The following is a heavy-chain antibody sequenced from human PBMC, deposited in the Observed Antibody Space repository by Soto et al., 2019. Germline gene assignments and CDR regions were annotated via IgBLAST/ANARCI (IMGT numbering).Heavy chain of an antibody. CDR3: ARDNQYYYDSSGYYYPYYFDY. CDR2: IIPIFGTA. J-gene: IGHJ4*02. D-gene: IGHD3-22*01. Sequence: GASVKVSCKASGGTFSSYAISWVRQAPGQGLEWMGGIIPIFGTANYAQKFQGRVTITADESTSTAYMELSSLRSEDTAVCYCARDNQYYYDSSGYYYPYYFDYWGQGTLVTVSS. V-gene: IGHV1-69*13. CDR1: GGTFSSYA.